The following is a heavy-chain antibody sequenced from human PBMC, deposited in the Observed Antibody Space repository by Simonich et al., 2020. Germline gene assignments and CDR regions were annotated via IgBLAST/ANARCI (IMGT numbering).Heavy chain of an antibody. V-gene: IGHV1-2*02. D-gene: IGHD3-10*01. Sequence: QVQLVQSGAEGKKPGASVKVSCKASGYTFTGYSMHWVRKAPGQGLEWMGWINPNRGGTNYAQKVQGRVTMTRDTSISTAYMELSRLRSDDTAVYYCARWPSIPASYGSGSYFDYWGQGTLVTVSS. CDR2: INPNRGGT. J-gene: IGHJ4*02. CDR1: GYTFTGYS. CDR3: ARWPSIPASYGSGSYFDY.